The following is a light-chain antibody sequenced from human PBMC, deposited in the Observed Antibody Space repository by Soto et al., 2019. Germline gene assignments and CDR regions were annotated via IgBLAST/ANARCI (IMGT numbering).Light chain of an antibody. Sequence: QSALTQPASVSGSPGPSITISCTGTSSDVGNYKYVSWYQQHPGKAPKLMIYEVSNRPSGVSNRFSGSKSGNTASLTISGLQAEDGTDYYCLSYTSSGTYVFGTGTKVTVL. V-gene: IGLV2-14*01. CDR2: EVS. J-gene: IGLJ1*01. CDR3: LSYTSSGTYV. CDR1: SSDVGNYKY.